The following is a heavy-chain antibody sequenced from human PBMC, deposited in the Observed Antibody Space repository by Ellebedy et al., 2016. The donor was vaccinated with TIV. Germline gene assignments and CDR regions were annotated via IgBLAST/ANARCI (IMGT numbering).Heavy chain of an antibody. V-gene: IGHV3-23*01. D-gene: IGHD6-13*01. CDR3: AKVGLRVAAAGTNWFDP. CDR2: ITGSGGSS. Sequence: GESLKISCAASGFTFSSYAMSWVRQAPGKGLEWVSAITGSGGSSYYADSVKGRFTISRDNSKNTLYLQMNSLRAEDTAVYYCAKVGLRVAAAGTNWFDPWGQGTLVTVSS. CDR1: GFTFSSYA. J-gene: IGHJ5*02.